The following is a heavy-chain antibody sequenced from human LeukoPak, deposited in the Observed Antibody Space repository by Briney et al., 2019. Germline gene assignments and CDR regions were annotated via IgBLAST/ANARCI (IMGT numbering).Heavy chain of an antibody. Sequence: PGGSLRLSCADSGFTVSSNYMSWVRQAPGKGLEWVSVIYSGGSTYYADSVKGRFTISRDNSKNMLYLQMNSLRAEDTAVYYCARDLGYYGSGSYPPHFDYWGQGTLVTVSS. CDR3: ARDLGYYGSGSYPPHFDY. J-gene: IGHJ4*02. D-gene: IGHD3-10*01. V-gene: IGHV3-53*01. CDR1: GFTVSSNY. CDR2: IYSGGST.